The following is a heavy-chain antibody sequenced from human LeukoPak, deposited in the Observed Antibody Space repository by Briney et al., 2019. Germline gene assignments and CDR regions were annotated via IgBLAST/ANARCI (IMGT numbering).Heavy chain of an antibody. CDR1: GGTFLSHT. D-gene: IGHD1-26*01. V-gene: IGHV1-69*08. Sequence: GASVKVSCKTSGGTFLSHTLSWVRQAPGQGLEWMGKITPVINTANYAQTFQGRVSIYADKSTTTVYMDLSGLRPDDTAVYYCARVNLRGSNYNWFDPWGQGTLVTVAS. CDR2: ITPVINTA. J-gene: IGHJ5*02. CDR3: ARVNLRGSNYNWFDP.